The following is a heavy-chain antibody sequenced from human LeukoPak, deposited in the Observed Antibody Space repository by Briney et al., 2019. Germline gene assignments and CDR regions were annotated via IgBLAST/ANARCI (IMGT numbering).Heavy chain of an antibody. CDR2: IYSGGST. J-gene: IGHJ4*02. CDR1: GFTVSSNY. CDR3: ALTDYGGNPFDY. Sequence: GGSLRLSCAASGFTVSSNYMSWVRQAPGKGLAWVSVIYSGGSTYYADSVKGRFTISRDNSKNTLYLQMNSLRAEDTAVYYCALTDYGGNPFDYWGQGTLVTVSS. D-gene: IGHD4-23*01. V-gene: IGHV3-66*01.